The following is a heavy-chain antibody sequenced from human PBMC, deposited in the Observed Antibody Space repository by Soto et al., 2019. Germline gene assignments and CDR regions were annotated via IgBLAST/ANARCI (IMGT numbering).Heavy chain of an antibody. CDR3: ARDSIAAAGTIEY. D-gene: IGHD6-13*01. V-gene: IGHV4-31*03. CDR1: GGSISSGDYY. Sequence: PSETLSLTCTVSGGSISSGDYYWSWIRQHPGKGLEWIGYIYYSGSTYYNPSLKSRVTISVDTSKNQFSLKLSSVTAADTAVYYCARDSIAAAGTIEYWGQGTLVTVSS. CDR2: IYYSGST. J-gene: IGHJ4*02.